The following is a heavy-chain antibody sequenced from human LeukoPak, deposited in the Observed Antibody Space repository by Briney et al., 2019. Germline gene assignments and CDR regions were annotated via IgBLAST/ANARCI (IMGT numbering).Heavy chain of an antibody. D-gene: IGHD6-19*01. CDR2: IYSGGST. J-gene: IGHJ4*02. Sequence: PGGSLRLSCAASGFTVSSNYMSWVRQAPGKGLEWVSVIYSGGSTYYADSVKGRFTISRDNSKNTLYLQMNSLRAEDTAVYYCAREASGWRPRGYYFDYWGQGTLATVSS. CDR1: GFTVSSNY. V-gene: IGHV3-66*01. CDR3: AREASGWRPRGYYFDY.